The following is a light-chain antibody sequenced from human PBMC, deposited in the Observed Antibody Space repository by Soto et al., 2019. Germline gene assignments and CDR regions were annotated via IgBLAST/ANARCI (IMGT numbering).Light chain of an antibody. Sequence: DIQMTQSPSTLSASVGDRVTITCRASQSINSRLAWYQQKPGQAPNLLIYKASSLESGVPSRFSGSGSGTEFTLTISSLQPDDFATYYCQQYSVYPITFGQGTRLDIK. CDR3: QQYSVYPIT. V-gene: IGKV1-5*03. CDR1: QSINSR. CDR2: KAS. J-gene: IGKJ5*01.